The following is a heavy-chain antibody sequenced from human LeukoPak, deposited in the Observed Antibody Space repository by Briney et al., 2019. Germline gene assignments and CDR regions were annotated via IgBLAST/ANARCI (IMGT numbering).Heavy chain of an antibody. V-gene: IGHV3-30*04. D-gene: IGHD6-13*01. CDR3: AREVRQQLVYYYGMDV. CDR2: ISYDGSNK. J-gene: IGHJ6*04. Sequence: QPGGSLRLSCAASGFTFSSYAMHWVRQAPGKGLEWVAVISYDGSNKYYADSVKGRFTISRDNSKNTLYLQMNSLRAEDTAVYYCAREVRQQLVYYYGMDVWGKGTTVTVSS. CDR1: GFTFSSYA.